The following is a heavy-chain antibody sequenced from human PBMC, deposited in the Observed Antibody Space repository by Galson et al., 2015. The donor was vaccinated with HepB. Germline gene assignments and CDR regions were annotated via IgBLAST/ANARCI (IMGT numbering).Heavy chain of an antibody. V-gene: IGHV3-33*01. CDR3: ARGGPNYGSDACDI. CDR1: GFTFSRYG. J-gene: IGHJ3*02. D-gene: IGHD4-17*01. Sequence: SLRLSCAASGFTFSRYGIHWVRQAPGKGLEWVAVIWSDGNNKYYAESVKGRLTVSRDNSKNTVYVQMDSLRVEDTAVYYCARGGPNYGSDACDIWGQGTMVTVSP. CDR2: IWSDGNNK.